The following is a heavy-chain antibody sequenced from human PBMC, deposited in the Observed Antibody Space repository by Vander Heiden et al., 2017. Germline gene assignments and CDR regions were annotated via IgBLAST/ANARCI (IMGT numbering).Heavy chain of an antibody. J-gene: IGHJ4*02. D-gene: IGHD2-15*01. V-gene: IGHV3-9*01. CDR1: GFTFDDYA. CDR2: ISWNSGTI. Sequence: EVQLVESGGGVVQPGRFLRVSCAASGFTFDDYAMHWVRQAPGKGLEWVSGISWNSGTIVYADSVKGRFTISRDNAKNSLYLQMNSLRAEDTALYYCAKEPLAGAGGGFDYWGQGTLVTVSS. CDR3: AKEPLAGAGGGFDY.